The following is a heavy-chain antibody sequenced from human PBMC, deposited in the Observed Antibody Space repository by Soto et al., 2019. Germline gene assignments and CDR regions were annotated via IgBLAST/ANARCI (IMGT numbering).Heavy chain of an antibody. CDR3: AKDASSGITSFDS. Sequence: EVQLLESGGGLVQPGGSLRLSCAAYGFTFSSYAMSWVRQAPGKGLEWVSVVSGSAGSTYYADSVKGRFTISRDNSKNTLYLQMNSLRAEDTAVYYCAKDASSGITSFDSWGRGTVVTVSS. D-gene: IGHD3-3*01. V-gene: IGHV3-23*01. J-gene: IGHJ2*01. CDR2: VSGSAGST. CDR1: GFTFSSYA.